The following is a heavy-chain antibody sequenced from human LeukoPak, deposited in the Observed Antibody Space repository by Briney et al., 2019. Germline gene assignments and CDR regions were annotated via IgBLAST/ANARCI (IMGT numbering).Heavy chain of an antibody. D-gene: IGHD5-18*01. Sequence: SETLSLTCTVSGGSISSYYWSWIRQPPGKGLKWIGYIYYTGSTNYNPSLKSRVTISVDTSKNQFSLKLSSVTAADTAVYYCARGQKYRNGYTVTELGSGYFDYWGQGTLVTVSS. J-gene: IGHJ4*02. CDR3: ARGQKYRNGYTVTELGSGYFDY. V-gene: IGHV4-59*01. CDR1: GGSISSYY. CDR2: IYYTGST.